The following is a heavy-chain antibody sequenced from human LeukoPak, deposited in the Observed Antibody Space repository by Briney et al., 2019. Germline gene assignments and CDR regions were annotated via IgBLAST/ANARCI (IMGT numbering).Heavy chain of an antibody. J-gene: IGHJ4*02. CDR2: LSYDDRNE. D-gene: IGHD2-2*01. Sequence: PGGSLRLSCAASGFTFSSSGMHWVRQAPGQGPEWVAFLSYDDRNEYYADSVKGRFTVSRDTSKTTLYLQMNSLRPEDTAVYYCAKDLRYCSGTNCYYYFDSWGQGTLVTVSS. V-gene: IGHV3-30*18. CDR3: AKDLRYCSGTNCYYYFDS. CDR1: GFTFSSSG.